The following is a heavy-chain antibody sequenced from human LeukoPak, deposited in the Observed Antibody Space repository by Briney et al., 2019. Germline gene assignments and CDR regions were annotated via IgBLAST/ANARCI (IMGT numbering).Heavy chain of an antibody. V-gene: IGHV3-30-3*01. D-gene: IGHD1-26*01. CDR2: ISYDGSNK. CDR1: GFTFSSYA. Sequence: PGGSLRLSCAASGFTFSSYAMHWVRQAPGKGLEWVAVISYDGSNKYYADSVKGRFTISRDNSKNTLYLQMNSLRAEDTAVYYCARDPRGSGSYFGAFDIWGQGTMVTVSS. J-gene: IGHJ3*02. CDR3: ARDPRGSGSYFGAFDI.